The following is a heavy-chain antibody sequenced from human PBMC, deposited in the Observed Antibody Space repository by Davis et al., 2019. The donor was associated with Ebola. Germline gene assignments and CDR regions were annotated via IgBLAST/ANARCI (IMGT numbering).Heavy chain of an antibody. CDR2: IGGYNANT. Sequence: ASVKVSCKSSGHTFDTYGVSWVRQAPGQGLEWMGWIGGYNANTNYAQKFQGRVTMTTDTSTSTAYMELRSLRSDDTAVYYCARGAIAPPDYWGQGTLVTVSS. V-gene: IGHV1-18*01. CDR3: ARGAIAPPDY. D-gene: IGHD6-6*01. CDR1: GHTFDTYG. J-gene: IGHJ4*02.